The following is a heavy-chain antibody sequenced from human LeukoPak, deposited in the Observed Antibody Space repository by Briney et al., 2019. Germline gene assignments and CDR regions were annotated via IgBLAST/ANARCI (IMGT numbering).Heavy chain of an antibody. V-gene: IGHV5-51*01. CDR2: IYPGDSDT. CDR3: ARGDYGDFRVFYTLFDY. J-gene: IGHJ4*02. CDR1: GYSFTSYW. D-gene: IGHD4-17*01. Sequence: GESLKISCKGSGYSFTSYWIGWVRQMPGKGLEWMGIIYPGDSDTRYSPSFRGQVTISADKSISNAYLQWSSLKASDTAMYYCARGDYGDFRVFYTLFDYWGQGTLVTVSS.